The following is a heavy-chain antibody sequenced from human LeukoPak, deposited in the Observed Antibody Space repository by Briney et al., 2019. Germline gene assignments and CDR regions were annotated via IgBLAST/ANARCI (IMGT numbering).Heavy chain of an antibody. CDR1: GFTFNTAW. CDR3: AADVLHNGAQIDY. V-gene: IGHV3-15*01. CDR2: VRSGGTT. D-gene: IGHD2-8*01. Sequence: GGSLRLSCAASGFTFNTAWMSWVRRAPGKGLEWVARVRSGGTTDYGATAKGRFSISRDDSTNTVTLQMNSLTIEDTAVFYCAADVLHNGAQIDYWGQGTRVTVSS. J-gene: IGHJ4*02.